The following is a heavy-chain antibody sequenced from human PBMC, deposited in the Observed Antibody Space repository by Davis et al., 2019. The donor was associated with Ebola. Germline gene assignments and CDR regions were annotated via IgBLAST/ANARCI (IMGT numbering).Heavy chain of an antibody. CDR1: GDSIRNGNFY. J-gene: IGHJ4*02. D-gene: IGHD3-16*01. V-gene: IGHV4-39*01. CDR3: VRRFRRVLRVQSPAQIDY. Sequence: SETLSLTCRVSGDSIRNGNFYWSWIRQPPGKGLEWIATVHYRGQSHYNPSLTSRVTISEDTSQNQISLNLTAVTAADTAVYYCVRRFRRVLRVQSPAQIDYWGQGTLVTVSP. CDR2: VHYRGQS.